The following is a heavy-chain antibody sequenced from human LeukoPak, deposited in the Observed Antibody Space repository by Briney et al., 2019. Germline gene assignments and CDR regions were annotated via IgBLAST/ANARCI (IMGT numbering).Heavy chain of an antibody. CDR3: ARGRITMNYFDY. CDR2: ISAYNGDT. D-gene: IGHD3-22*01. CDR1: GYTFTSYY. V-gene: IGHV1-18*04. Sequence: ASVKVSCKASGYTFTSYYMHWVRQAPGQGLEWMGWISAYNGDTNYAQKLQGRVTMTTDTSTSTAYMELRSLRSDDTAVYYCARGRITMNYFDYWGQGTLVTVSS. J-gene: IGHJ4*02.